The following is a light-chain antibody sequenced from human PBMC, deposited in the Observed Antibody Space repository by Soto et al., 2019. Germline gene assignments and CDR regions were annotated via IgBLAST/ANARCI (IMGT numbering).Light chain of an antibody. CDR2: KAS. V-gene: IGKV1-5*03. CDR1: QSISSW. J-gene: IGKJ1*01. Sequence: DIQMTQSPSTLSASVGDRVTITCRASQSISSWLAWYQQQPGKAPKLLIYKASTLESGVPSNFSGSGSGTEFSLTISSLQPEDFATYYCQQYNAYPWTFGQRTKVDIK. CDR3: QQYNAYPWT.